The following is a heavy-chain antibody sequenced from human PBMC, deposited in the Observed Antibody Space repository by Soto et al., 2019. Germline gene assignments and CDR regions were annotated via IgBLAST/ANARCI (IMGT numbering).Heavy chain of an antibody. D-gene: IGHD3-10*01. J-gene: IGHJ4*02. V-gene: IGHV1-2*04. CDR3: ASGSDGSGSYSFDY. CDR1: GYTFTGYY. Sequence: ASVKVSCKASGYTFTGYYMHWVRQAPGQGLEWMGWINPNSGGTNYAQKFQGWVTMTRDTSISTAYMELSRLRSDDTAVYYCASGSDGSGSYSFDYWGQGTLVTVSS. CDR2: INPNSGGT.